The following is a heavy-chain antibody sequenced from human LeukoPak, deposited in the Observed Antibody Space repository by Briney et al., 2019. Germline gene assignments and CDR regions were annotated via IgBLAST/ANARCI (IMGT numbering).Heavy chain of an antibody. Sequence: PVGSLRLSCAASGFTSSIYGMHCVRHAPGKGLQWVAFIRYDGSNKYYADSVKGRFTISRDNSKNTLYLQLNSMRAEDTAVYYCAKGYDILTGYYGSDYWGQGTLVTVSS. D-gene: IGHD3-9*01. V-gene: IGHV3-30*02. CDR2: IRYDGSNK. J-gene: IGHJ4*02. CDR3: AKGYDILTGYYGSDY. CDR1: GFTSSIYG.